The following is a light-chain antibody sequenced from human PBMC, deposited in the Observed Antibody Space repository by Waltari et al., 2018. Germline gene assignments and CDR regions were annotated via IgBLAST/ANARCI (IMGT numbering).Light chain of an antibody. CDR1: QSLLHSNGNTY. CDR2: RAS. CDR3: MQSLQTPWT. Sequence: DIVMTQTPLSLPVTPGEPASISCRSSQSLLHSNGNTYLYWYLQKPGQPPRLLIYRASNRFSVGPDRFSGSGSGTDFTLKISRVEAEDVGVYYCMQSLQTPWTFGQGTKVEIK. J-gene: IGKJ1*01. V-gene: IGKV2D-29*01.